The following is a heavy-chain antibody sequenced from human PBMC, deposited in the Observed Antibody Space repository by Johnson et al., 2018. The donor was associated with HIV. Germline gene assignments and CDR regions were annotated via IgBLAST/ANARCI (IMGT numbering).Heavy chain of an antibody. CDR3: ARVSSIAALWDAFDI. V-gene: IGHV3-66*02. CDR1: GFTINSNY. Sequence: MLLVESGGGLVQPGGSLRLSCAASGFTINSNYINWVRQAPGKWLEWVSAISGSGGSTYYADSVKGRFTISRDNYKNTLYLQMNSLRAEDTAMYYCARVSSIAALWDAFDIWGQGTMVTVSS. J-gene: IGHJ3*02. D-gene: IGHD6-6*01. CDR2: SGSGGST.